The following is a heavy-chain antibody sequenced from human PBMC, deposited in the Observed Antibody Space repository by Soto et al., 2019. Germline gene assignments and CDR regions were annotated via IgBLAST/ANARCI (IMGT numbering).Heavy chain of an antibody. Sequence: QVQLVESGGGVVQPGRSLRLSCVASGFKFTDYGLNWVRQTPGKGLEWVAISWFDGSIAYYAESVKGRFTISRDDSRNTVYLHMNSLRGEDTAMYYCARDGARIDSSGKCDYWGQGTQVTVSS. CDR1: GFKFTDYG. J-gene: IGHJ4*02. D-gene: IGHD3-22*01. CDR3: ARDGARIDSSGKCDY. CDR2: SWFDGSIA. V-gene: IGHV3-33*01.